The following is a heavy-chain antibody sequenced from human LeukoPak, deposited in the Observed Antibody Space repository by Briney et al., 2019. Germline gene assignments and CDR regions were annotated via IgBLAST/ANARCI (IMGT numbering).Heavy chain of an antibody. J-gene: IGHJ4*02. Sequence: SETLSLTCTVSGGSISSYYWSWIRQPPGKGLEWIGYIYYSGSTNYNPSLKSRVTISVDTSKNQFSLKLSSVTAADTAVYYCARGIGYVWGSYRPRFDYWGQGTLVTVSS. CDR1: GGSISSYY. CDR2: IYYSGST. D-gene: IGHD3-16*02. CDR3: ARGIGYVWGSYRPRFDY. V-gene: IGHV4-59*01.